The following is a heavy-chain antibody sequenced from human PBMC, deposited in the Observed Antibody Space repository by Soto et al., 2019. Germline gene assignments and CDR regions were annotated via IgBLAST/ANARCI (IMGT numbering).Heavy chain of an antibody. D-gene: IGHD3-3*01. CDR2: ISAYNGNT. CDR3: ARLTYYDFWSGYYSLDY. J-gene: IGHJ4*02. V-gene: IGHV1-18*01. Sequence: ASVKVSCKASGYTFTSYGISWVRQAPGQGLEWMGWISAYNGNTNYAQKLQGRVTMTTDTSTSTAYMELRSLRSDDTAVYYCARLTYYDFWSGYYSLDYWGQGTLVTVSS. CDR1: GYTFTSYG.